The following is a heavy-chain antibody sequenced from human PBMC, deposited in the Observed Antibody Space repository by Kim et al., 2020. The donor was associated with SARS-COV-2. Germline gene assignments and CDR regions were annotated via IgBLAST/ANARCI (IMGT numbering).Heavy chain of an antibody. CDR2: INHSGST. V-gene: IGHV4-34*01. CDR3: ARGRGFYDFSKGWFDP. CDR1: GGSFSGYY. J-gene: IGHJ5*02. D-gene: IGHD3-3*01. Sequence: SETLSLTCAVYGGSFSGYYWSWIRQPPGKGLEWIGEINHSGSTNYNPSLKSRVTISVDTSKNQFSLKLSSVTAADTAVYYCARGRGFYDFSKGWFDPWG.